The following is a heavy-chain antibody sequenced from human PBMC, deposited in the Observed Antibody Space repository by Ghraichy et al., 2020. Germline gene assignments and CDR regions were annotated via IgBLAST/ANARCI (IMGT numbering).Heavy chain of an antibody. CDR3: TNHYDYGDY. V-gene: IGHV3-73*01. Sequence: GGSLRLSCAASGFTFSGSAMNGVRQASGKGREWVGRIRSKANSYATAYAASVKGRFTISRDDSKNTAYLQMNSLKTEDTAVYYCTNHYDYGDYWGQGTLVTVSS. CDR2: IRSKANSYAT. D-gene: IGHD3-10*01. CDR1: GFTFSGSA. J-gene: IGHJ4*02.